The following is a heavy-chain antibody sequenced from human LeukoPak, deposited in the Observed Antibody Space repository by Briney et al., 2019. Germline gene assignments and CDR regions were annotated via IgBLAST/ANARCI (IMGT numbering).Heavy chain of an antibody. V-gene: IGHV3-23*01. J-gene: IGHJ6*02. CDR3: AKWESATVTPKTIYYYYGMDV. D-gene: IGHD4-17*01. Sequence: STYYADSVKGRFTISRDNSKNTLYLQMNSLRAEDTAVYYCAKWESATVTPKTIYYYYGMDVWGQGTTVTVSS. CDR2: ST.